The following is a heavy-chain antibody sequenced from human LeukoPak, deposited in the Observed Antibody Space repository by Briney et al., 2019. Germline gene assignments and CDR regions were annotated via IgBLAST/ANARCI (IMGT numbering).Heavy chain of an antibody. CDR2: ISAYNGNT. J-gene: IGHJ5*02. CDR1: GYTFTSYG. Sequence: ASVKVSCKASGYTFTSYGISWVRQAPGQGLEWMGWISAYNGNTNYAQKLQGRVTMTTDTSTSTAYMELRSLRSDDTAVYYCARDLEYYDSWSGYPSTSWGQGTLVTVSS. D-gene: IGHD3-3*01. CDR3: ARDLEYYDSWSGYPSTS. V-gene: IGHV1-18*01.